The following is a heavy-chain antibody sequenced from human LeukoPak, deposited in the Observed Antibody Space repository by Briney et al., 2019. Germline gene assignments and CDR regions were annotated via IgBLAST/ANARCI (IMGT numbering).Heavy chain of an antibody. CDR3: AREGGYGIDY. D-gene: IGHD1-1*01. V-gene: IGHV4-30-2*01. J-gene: IGHJ4*02. Sequence: SQTLSLTCGVSGASISSAGYSWSWSRQPPGKGLEWIGSIYHSGRTHYIPSLKSRVTISIDKSKNQISLKVNSVTAADTAVYCCAREGGYGIDYWGQGTLVTVSS. CDR2: IYHSGRT. CDR1: GASISSAGYS.